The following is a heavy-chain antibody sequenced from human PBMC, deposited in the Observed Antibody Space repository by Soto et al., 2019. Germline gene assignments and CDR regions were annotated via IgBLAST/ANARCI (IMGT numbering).Heavy chain of an antibody. V-gene: IGHV3-23*01. CDR2: ISGSGGRS. J-gene: IGHJ4*02. Sequence: EVQLLDSGGGLVQPGGSLRLSCAASGFTFSNYAMTWVRQGPGKGLEWVSGISGSGGRSYYADSVKGRFTISRDNSKSTLYLQMNSLRAEDTVVYYCVKACFVWSIEQPYYFDYWGQGTLVTVSS. CDR3: VKACFVWSIEQPYYFDY. CDR1: GFTFSNYA. D-gene: IGHD3-16*01.